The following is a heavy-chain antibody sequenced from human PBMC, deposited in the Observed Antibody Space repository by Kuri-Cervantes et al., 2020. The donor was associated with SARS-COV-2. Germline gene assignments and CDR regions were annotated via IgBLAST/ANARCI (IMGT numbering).Heavy chain of an antibody. CDR2: INPNSGGT. D-gene: IGHD6-6*01. Sequence: ASVKVSCKASGYTFTGYYMHWVRQAPGQGLEWMGWINPNSGGTNYAQKFQGRVTMTRDTSISTAYMELSRLRSEDTAVYYCARVKDSSSSYFDYWGQGTLVTVSS. CDR1: GYTFTGYY. V-gene: IGHV1-2*02. CDR3: ARVKDSSSSYFDY. J-gene: IGHJ4*02.